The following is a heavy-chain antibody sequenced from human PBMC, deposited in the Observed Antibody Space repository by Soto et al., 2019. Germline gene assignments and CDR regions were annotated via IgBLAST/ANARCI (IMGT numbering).Heavy chain of an antibody. J-gene: IGHJ6*02. CDR1: GFTFSNAW. Sequence: GGSLRLSCAASGFTFSNAWMNWVRQAPGKGLEWVGRIKSKTDGGTTDYAAPVKGRFTISRDDSKNTLYLQMNSPKTEDTAVYYCTTGTYYDPHYGMDVWGQGTTVTVSS. V-gene: IGHV3-15*07. CDR3: TTGTYYDPHYGMDV. D-gene: IGHD3-3*01. CDR2: IKSKTDGGTT.